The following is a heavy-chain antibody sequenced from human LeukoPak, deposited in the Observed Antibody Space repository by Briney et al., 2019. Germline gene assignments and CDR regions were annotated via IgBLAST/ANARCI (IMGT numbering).Heavy chain of an antibody. CDR3: ASLGGYQNGNFDF. Sequence: SETLSLTCTVSGGSISSSSYYWGWIRQPPGKGLEWIGNIYYSGSTYYNPSLKSRVTISIDTSKNQFSLRLSSVTAADTAVYYCASLGGYQNGNFDFWGQGTLVTVSS. CDR1: GGSISSSSYY. CDR2: IYYSGST. J-gene: IGHJ4*02. D-gene: IGHD3-16*01. V-gene: IGHV4-39*01.